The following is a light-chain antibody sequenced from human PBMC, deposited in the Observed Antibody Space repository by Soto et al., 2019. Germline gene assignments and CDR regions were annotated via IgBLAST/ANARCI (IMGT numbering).Light chain of an antibody. CDR3: QQYNNWPWT. CDR2: GAS. V-gene: IGKV3-15*01. Sequence: EIVITQSPSTLSVSPGGRATLSCRASQSISDTLAWYQQKPGQAPRLLIHGASTRATGFPARFSGSGSGTDFTLTISSLQSEDFAVYYCQQYNNWPWTFGQ. CDR1: QSISDT. J-gene: IGKJ1*01.